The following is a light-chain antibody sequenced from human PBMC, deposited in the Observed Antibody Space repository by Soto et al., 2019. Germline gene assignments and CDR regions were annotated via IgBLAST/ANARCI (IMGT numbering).Light chain of an antibody. CDR1: QSVSNY. CDR3: QQYNSWPPSYT. V-gene: IGKV3-15*01. J-gene: IGKJ2*01. CDR2: RAS. Sequence: IVMTQSPATLSVSLGDIATLSCGASQSVSNYLAWYQQKPGQAPRLLIYRASTMATGIPARCSGRRSETDFTLTISRRQCEDFAVYYCQQYNSWPPSYTFGQGTKLQIK.